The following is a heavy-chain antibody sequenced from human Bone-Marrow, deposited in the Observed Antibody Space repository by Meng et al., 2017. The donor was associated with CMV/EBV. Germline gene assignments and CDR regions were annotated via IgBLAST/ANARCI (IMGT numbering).Heavy chain of an antibody. CDR1: GFTFSSYG. J-gene: IGHJ4*02. V-gene: IGHV3-30*02. D-gene: IGHD6-6*01. CDR3: AKVGSPLIKPNSSSMNY. CDR2: IRYDGSNK. Sequence: GGSLRLSCAASGFTFSSYGMHWVRQAPGKGLEWVAFIRYDGSNKYYADSVKGRFTISRDNSKNTLYLQMNSLRAEDTAVYYCAKVGSPLIKPNSSSMNYWGQGTLVTVSS.